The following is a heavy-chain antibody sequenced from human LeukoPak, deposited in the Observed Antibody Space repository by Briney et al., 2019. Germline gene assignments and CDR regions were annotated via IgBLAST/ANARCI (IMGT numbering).Heavy chain of an antibody. Sequence: SETLSLTCAVYGVSFSGYYWSWIRQPPGKGLEWIGEINHSGSTNYNPSLKSRVTISVDTSKNQFSLKLSSVTAADTAVYYCARVPRHIWNGPRWFDPWGQGTLVTVSS. CDR3: ARVPRHIWNGPRWFDP. D-gene: IGHD1-1*01. CDR1: GVSFSGYY. CDR2: INHSGST. J-gene: IGHJ5*02. V-gene: IGHV4-34*01.